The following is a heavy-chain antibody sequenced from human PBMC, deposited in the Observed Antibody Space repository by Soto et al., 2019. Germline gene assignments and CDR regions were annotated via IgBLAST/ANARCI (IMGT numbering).Heavy chain of an antibody. V-gene: IGHV1-69*12. CDR3: ADSGSSGYDPNWFDP. CDR2: IIPIFGTA. J-gene: IGHJ5*02. D-gene: IGHD6-25*01. CDR1: GGTFSSYA. Sequence: QVQLVQSGAEVKKPGSSVKVSCKASGGTFSSYAISWVRQAPGQGLEWMGGIIPIFGTANYAQKFQGRVTITADESTITAYMELSSLRSEDTAVYYCADSGSSGYDPNWFDPWGQGTLVTVSS.